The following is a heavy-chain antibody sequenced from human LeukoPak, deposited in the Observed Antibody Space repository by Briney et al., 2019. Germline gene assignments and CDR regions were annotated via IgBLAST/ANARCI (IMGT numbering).Heavy chain of an antibody. CDR1: GYTLTELS. V-gene: IGHV1-24*01. Sequence: ASVKVSCKVSGYTLTELSMHWVRQAPGKGLEWMGGFDPEDGETIYAQKFQGRVTMTEDTSTDTAYMELSSLRSEDTAVYYCATVSGSGVAGLYYFDYWGQGTLVTVSS. CDR2: FDPEDGET. D-gene: IGHD1-26*01. J-gene: IGHJ4*02. CDR3: ATVSGSGVAGLYYFDY.